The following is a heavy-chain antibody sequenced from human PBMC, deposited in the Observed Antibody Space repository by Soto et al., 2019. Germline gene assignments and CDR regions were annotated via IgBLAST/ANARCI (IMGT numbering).Heavy chain of an antibody. Sequence: SETLSLTCAVYGGSFSGYYWSWIRQPPGKGLEWIGEINHSGSTNYNPSLKSRVTISVDTSKNQFSLKLSSVTAADTAVYYCARSDDSSSGIGMEVWGKGKTVSVSS. CDR3: ARSDDSSSGIGMEV. J-gene: IGHJ6*04. D-gene: IGHD6-6*01. V-gene: IGHV4-34*01. CDR2: INHSGST. CDR1: GGSFSGYY.